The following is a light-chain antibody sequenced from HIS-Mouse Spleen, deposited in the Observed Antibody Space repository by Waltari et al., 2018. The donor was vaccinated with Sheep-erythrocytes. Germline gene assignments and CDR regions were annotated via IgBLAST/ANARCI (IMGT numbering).Light chain of an antibody. CDR3: CSYAGSSTPWV. V-gene: IGLV2-23*01. J-gene: IGLJ3*02. CDR1: SSDFGRYNL. CDR2: EGS. Sequence: QSALTQPASVSGSPGQSITTPCTGTSSDFGRYNLVSWYQQHPGKAPKLMIYEGSKRPSGVSNRFSGSKSGNTASLTISGLQAEDEADYYCCSYAGSSTPWVFGGGTKLTVL.